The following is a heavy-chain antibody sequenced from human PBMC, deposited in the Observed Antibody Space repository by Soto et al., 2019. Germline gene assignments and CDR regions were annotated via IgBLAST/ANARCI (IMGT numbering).Heavy chain of an antibody. V-gene: IGHV1-2*02. CDR2: INPNSGGT. Sequence: VASVKVSCKASGYTFTGYYMHWVRQAPGQGLEWMGWINPNSGGTNYAQKFQGRVTMTRDTSTSTAYMELSRLRSDDTAVYYCARDFWSGSPANYYYGMDVWGQGTTVTVSS. J-gene: IGHJ6*02. CDR1: GYTFTGYY. CDR3: ARDFWSGSPANYYYGMDV. D-gene: IGHD3-3*01.